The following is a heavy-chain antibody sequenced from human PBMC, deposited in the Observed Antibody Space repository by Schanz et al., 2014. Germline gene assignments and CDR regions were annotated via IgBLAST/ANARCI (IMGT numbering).Heavy chain of an antibody. J-gene: IGHJ2*01. V-gene: IGHV3-23*04. CDR3: AKDAPYPFDL. Sequence: EVQLVESGGGLVQPGGSLRLSCAASGFTFSTSTMHWVRQAPGRGLEWVSIISGSGGNTFYADSVKGRFTISRDNSKNTLYLQMNSLRAEDTAIYYCAKDAPYPFDLWGRGTLITVSS. CDR2: ISGSGGNT. CDR1: GFTFSTST.